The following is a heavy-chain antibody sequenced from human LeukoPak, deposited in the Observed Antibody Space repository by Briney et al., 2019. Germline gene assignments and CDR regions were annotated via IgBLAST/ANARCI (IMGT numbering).Heavy chain of an antibody. CDR3: ARVGYYYDSSGYYFDY. CDR2: ISYDGSYK. J-gene: IGHJ4*02. Sequence: GGSLRLSCAASGFTFSNYSMHWVRQAPGKGLEWVAVISYDGSYKYYADSVKGRFTISRDNAKNSLYLQMNSLRDEDTAVYYCARVGYYYDSSGYYFDYWGQGTLVTVSS. CDR1: GFTFSNYS. D-gene: IGHD3-22*01. V-gene: IGHV3-30*04.